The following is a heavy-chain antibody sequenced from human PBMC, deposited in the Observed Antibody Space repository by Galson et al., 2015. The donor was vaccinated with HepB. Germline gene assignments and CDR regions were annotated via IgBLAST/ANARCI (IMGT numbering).Heavy chain of an antibody. CDR3: ARVEGETWIQPSHFDY. J-gene: IGHJ4*02. CDR1: GGTFSSYA. CDR2: IIPIFGTA. D-gene: IGHD5-18*01. V-gene: IGHV1-69*13. Sequence: SVKVSCKASGGTFSSYAISWVRQAPGQGLEWMGGIIPIFGTANYAQKFQGRVTITADESTSTAYMELSSLRSEDTAVYYCARVEGETWIQPSHFDYWGQGTLVTVSS.